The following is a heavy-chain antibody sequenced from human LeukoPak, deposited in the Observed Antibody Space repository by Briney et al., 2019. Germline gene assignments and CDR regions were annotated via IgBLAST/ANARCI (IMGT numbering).Heavy chain of an antibody. CDR2: IIPIFGTA. Sequence: SVKVSCKASGGTFSSYAISWVRQAPGQGLEWIGGIIPIFGTANYAQKFQGRVTITTDESTSTAYMELSSLRSEDTAVYYCARQRDGYDPDAFDIWGQGTMVTVSS. CDR3: ARQRDGYDPDAFDI. D-gene: IGHD5-24*01. J-gene: IGHJ3*02. CDR1: GGTFSSYA. V-gene: IGHV1-69*05.